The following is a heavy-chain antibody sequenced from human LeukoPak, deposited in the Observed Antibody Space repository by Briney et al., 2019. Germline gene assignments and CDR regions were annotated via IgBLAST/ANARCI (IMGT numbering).Heavy chain of an antibody. J-gene: IGHJ5*02. CDR2: MNPNSGNT. D-gene: IGHD2-2*01. V-gene: IGHV1-8*01. Sequence: ASVKVSCKASGYTFTSYDINWVRQATGQGLEWMGWMNPNSGNTGYAQKFQGRVTMTRNTSISTAYMELSSLRSEDTAVYYCARGYCSSTSCYLARQNWFDPWVQGTLVTVSS. CDR1: GYTFTSYD. CDR3: ARGYCSSTSCYLARQNWFDP.